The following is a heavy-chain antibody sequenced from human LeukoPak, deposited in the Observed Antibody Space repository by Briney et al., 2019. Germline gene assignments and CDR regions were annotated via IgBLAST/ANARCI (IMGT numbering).Heavy chain of an antibody. Sequence: ASVKVSCKPSGSIFTNLVINWLRQAAGQGLEWMGWMNPNIGETGYAQKFPGRVSMTSDTPISTAYRELSSLACEETAVHCFVSNPPNTGDFNYGGLGSLVTVYS. D-gene: IGHD1-1*01. CDR2: MNPNIGET. CDR3: VSNPPNTGDFNY. J-gene: IGHJ4*02. CDR1: GSIFTNLV. V-gene: IGHV1-8*01.